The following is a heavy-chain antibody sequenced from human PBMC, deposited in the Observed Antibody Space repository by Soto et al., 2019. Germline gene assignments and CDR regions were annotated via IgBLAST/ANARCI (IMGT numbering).Heavy chain of an antibody. CDR2: ISIHNGNT. Sequence: QAQLLQSGGELKKSGASVKVSCKASGYTFNTYGISWVRQAPGQGLEWMAWISIHNGNTNFAQKFQGRVTLTTDTPTSTANMELRSLISEATAVHNRARMPTVATSPYYMVVWCKGNTVTVSS. CDR3: ARMPTVATSPYYMVV. V-gene: IGHV1-18*04. D-gene: IGHD2-2*01. CDR1: GYTFNTYG. J-gene: IGHJ6*03.